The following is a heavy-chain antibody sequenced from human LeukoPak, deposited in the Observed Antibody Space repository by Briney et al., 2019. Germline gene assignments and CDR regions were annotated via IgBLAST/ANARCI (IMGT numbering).Heavy chain of an antibody. D-gene: IGHD3-22*01. CDR1: GYTFTGYY. CDR3: ARDDDSSGYAFDI. Sequence: GASVKVSCKASGYTFTGYYMHWVRQAPGQGLEWMGRINPNSGGTNYAQKFQGRATMTRDTSISTAYMELSRLRSDDTAVYYCARDDDSSGYAFDIWGQGTMVTVSS. V-gene: IGHV1-2*06. CDR2: INPNSGGT. J-gene: IGHJ3*02.